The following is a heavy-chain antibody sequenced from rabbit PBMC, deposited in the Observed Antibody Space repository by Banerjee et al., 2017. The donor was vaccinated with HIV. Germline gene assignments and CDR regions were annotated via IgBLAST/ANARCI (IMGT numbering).Heavy chain of an antibody. CDR2: IDPVFGST. Sequence: QEQLVESGGGLVTPGGNLTLTCKASGFDFSNYGVSWVRQAPGKGLEWIGYIDPVFGSTNYASWVNGRFTISSHNAQNSVDLQMNSLTAADTATYFCVRDSTYVSSSGYWLDLWGQGTLVTVS. CDR3: VRDSTYVSSSGYWLDL. V-gene: IGHV1S47*01. CDR1: GFDFSNYG. D-gene: IGHD1-1*01. J-gene: IGHJ5*01.